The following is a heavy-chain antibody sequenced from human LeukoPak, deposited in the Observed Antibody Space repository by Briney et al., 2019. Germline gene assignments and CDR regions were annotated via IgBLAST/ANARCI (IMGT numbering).Heavy chain of an antibody. CDR1: GYTFTGYY. CDR2: INPNSGGT. J-gene: IGHJ5*02. CDR3: ARESYCSSTSCYAGGVASANWFDP. D-gene: IGHD2-2*01. Sequence: ASVKVSCKASGYTFTGYYMHWVRQAPGQGLEWMGWINPNSGGTNYAQKFQGRVTMTRDTSISTAYMELSRLRSDDTAVYYCARESYCSSTSCYAGGVASANWFDPWGQGTLVIVSS. V-gene: IGHV1-2*02.